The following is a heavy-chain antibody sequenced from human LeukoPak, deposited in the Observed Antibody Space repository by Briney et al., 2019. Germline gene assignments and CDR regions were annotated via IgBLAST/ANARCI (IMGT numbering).Heavy chain of an antibody. Sequence: PGGSLRLSRAASGFTASSRTMIWVRQAPGKGLECVSYIRSDTTTEYAEYVKGRFTISRDDSKNTAYLQMNSLRVEDTSVYYCARRRGGYGDGDFDYWGQGTLVTVSS. J-gene: IGHJ4*02. CDR1: GFTASSRT. D-gene: IGHD4-17*01. CDR3: ARRRGGYGDGDFDY. V-gene: IGHV3-66*04. CDR2: IRSDTTT.